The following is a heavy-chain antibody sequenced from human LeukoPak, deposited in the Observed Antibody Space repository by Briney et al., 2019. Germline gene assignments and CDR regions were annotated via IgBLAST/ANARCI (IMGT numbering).Heavy chain of an antibody. V-gene: IGHV4-34*01. CDR1: GASISSYY. CDR2: INHSGST. D-gene: IGHD5-18*01. J-gene: IGHJ4*02. Sequence: PSETLSLTCTVSGASISSYYWIWIRQPQGKGLEWIGEINHSGSTNYNPSLKSRVTISVDTSKNQFSLKLSSVTAADTAVYYCARGLSGYSYGYYFDYWGQGTLVTVSS. CDR3: ARGLSGYSYGYYFDY.